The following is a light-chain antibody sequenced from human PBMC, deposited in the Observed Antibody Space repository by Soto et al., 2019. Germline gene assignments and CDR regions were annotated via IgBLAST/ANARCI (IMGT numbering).Light chain of an antibody. V-gene: IGLV3-1*01. CDR1: TLGDKF. CDR3: QSWDSSTRYV. Sequence: SYELTQPPSVSVSPGQNASITCSGDTLGDKFTCWYQQKPGQSPVLVIYQDDKRPSGIPERFSGSNSGNTATLTISGTQATDEADYYCQSWDSSTRYVFGTGTTVTVL. J-gene: IGLJ1*01. CDR2: QDD.